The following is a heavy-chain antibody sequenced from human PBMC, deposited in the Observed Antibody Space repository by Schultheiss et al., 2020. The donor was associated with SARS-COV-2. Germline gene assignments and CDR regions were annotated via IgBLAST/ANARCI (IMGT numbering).Heavy chain of an antibody. J-gene: IGHJ4*02. CDR2: VNGNGDTT. Sequence: GESLKISCTASGFTISNYAMSWVRQAPGKGLEWVSSVNGNGDTTYCANSVKGRFTISRDNSKNTLYLQMNSLRAEDTAVYYCAKDLTGGYDILDYWGQGTLVTVSS. V-gene: IGHV3-23*01. CDR3: AKDLTGGYDILDY. CDR1: GFTISNYA. D-gene: IGHD3-9*01.